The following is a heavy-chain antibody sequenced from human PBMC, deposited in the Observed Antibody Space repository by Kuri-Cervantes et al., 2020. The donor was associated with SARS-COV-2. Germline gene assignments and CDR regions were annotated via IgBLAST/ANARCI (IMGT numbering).Heavy chain of an antibody. CDR3: ARYCSSTSCHRRPGVFDY. V-gene: IGHV3-38*03. CDR1: GFTVSSNE. Sequence: LSLTCAASGFTVSSNEMSWVRQAPGKGLEWVSSISGGSTYYADSRKGRFTISRDNSKNTLYLQMNSLRAEDTAVYYCARYCSSTSCHRRPGVFDYWGQGTLVTVSS. D-gene: IGHD2-2*01. J-gene: IGHJ4*02. CDR2: ISGGST.